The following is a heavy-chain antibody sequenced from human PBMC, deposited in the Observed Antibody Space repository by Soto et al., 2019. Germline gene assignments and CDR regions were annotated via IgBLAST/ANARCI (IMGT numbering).Heavy chain of an antibody. CDR3: ASKVATIDAFEI. V-gene: IGHV1-46*01. CDR1: GYTFTSYY. Sequence: ASVKVSCKASGYTFTSYYMHWVRQAPGQGLEWMGIINPSGGSTGYAQKFQGRVTMTRDTSTSTVYMELSSLRSEDTAVYYCASKVATIDAFEIWGQGTMVTVSS. J-gene: IGHJ3*02. D-gene: IGHD5-12*01. CDR2: INPSGGST.